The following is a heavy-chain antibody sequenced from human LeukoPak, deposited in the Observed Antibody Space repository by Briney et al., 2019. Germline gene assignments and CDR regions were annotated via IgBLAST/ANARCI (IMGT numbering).Heavy chain of an antibody. Sequence: GGSLRLSCAASGFTFSSYAMSWVRQAPGKGLEWVSAISGSGGSTYYADSVKGRFTISRDNAKNTLYLQMNSLRAEDTAVYYCARARRYYDSSGYYYTHFDYWGQGTLVTVSS. J-gene: IGHJ4*02. CDR2: ISGSGGST. V-gene: IGHV3-23*01. D-gene: IGHD3-22*01. CDR3: ARARRYYDSSGYYYTHFDY. CDR1: GFTFSSYA.